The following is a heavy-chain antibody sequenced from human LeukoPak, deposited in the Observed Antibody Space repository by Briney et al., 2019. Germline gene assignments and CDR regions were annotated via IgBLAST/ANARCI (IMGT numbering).Heavy chain of an antibody. Sequence: PGGSLRLSCAASGFTFSSYGMHWVRQAPGKGLEWVAVISYDGSNKYYADFVKGRFTISRDNSKNTLYLQMNSLRAEDTAVYYCAKDHYGDYYGVFDYWGQGTLVTVSS. J-gene: IGHJ4*02. CDR1: GFTFSSYG. V-gene: IGHV3-30*18. CDR2: ISYDGSNK. CDR3: AKDHYGDYYGVFDY. D-gene: IGHD4-17*01.